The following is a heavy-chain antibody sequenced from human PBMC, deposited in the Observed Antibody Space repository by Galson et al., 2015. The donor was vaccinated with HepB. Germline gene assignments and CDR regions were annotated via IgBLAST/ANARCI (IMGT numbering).Heavy chain of an antibody. V-gene: IGHV3-23*01. CDR1: GFTFSSYA. D-gene: IGHD3-9*01. Sequence: SLRLSCAASGFTFSSYAMSWVRQAPGKGLERVSSISGSGGSTYYADSVKGRFTISRDNSKNTLYMQMNSLRAEDTAVYYCAKDYNILTGYGGDFDFWGQGTLVTVSS. J-gene: IGHJ4*02. CDR2: ISGSGGST. CDR3: AKDYNILTGYGGDFDF.